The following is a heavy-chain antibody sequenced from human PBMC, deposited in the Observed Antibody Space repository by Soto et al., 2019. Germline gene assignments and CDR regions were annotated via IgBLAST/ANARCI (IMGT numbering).Heavy chain of an antibody. CDR1: GGTFSSYA. V-gene: IGHV1-69*13. J-gene: IGHJ3*02. Sequence: SVKVSCKASGGTFSSYAISWVRQAPGQGLEWMGGIIPIFGTANYAQKFQGRVTITADESTSTAYMELSSLRSEDTAVYYCARDRKSELLLTGAFDIWGQGTMVTVSS. CDR2: IIPIFGTA. D-gene: IGHD1-26*01. CDR3: ARDRKSELLLTGAFDI.